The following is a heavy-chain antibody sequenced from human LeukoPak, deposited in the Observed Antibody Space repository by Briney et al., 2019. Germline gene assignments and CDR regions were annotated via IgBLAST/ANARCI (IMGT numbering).Heavy chain of an antibody. CDR2: IYHSGST. CDR3: ARGRMYYYDSSGYSALDY. J-gene: IGHJ4*02. D-gene: IGHD3-22*01. CDR1: GFTFSSYSM. Sequence: GSLRLSCAASGFTFSSYSMNWVRQPPGKGLEWIGEIYHSGSTNYNPSLKSRVTISVDKSKNQFSLKLSSVTAADTAVYYCARGRMYYYDSSGYSALDYWGQGTLVTVSS. V-gene: IGHV4-4*02.